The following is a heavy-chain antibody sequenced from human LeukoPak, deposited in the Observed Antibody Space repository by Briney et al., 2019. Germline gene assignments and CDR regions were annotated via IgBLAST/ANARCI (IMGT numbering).Heavy chain of an antibody. CDR1: GGSFSGYS. CDR3: ASYYSSGWLNDY. J-gene: IGHJ4*02. Sequence: SETLSLTCAVYGGSFSGYSWSWIRQPPGKGLEWIGEINHSGSTNYNPSLKSRVTISVDTSKPQFSLKLSSVTAADTAVYYCASYYSSGWLNDYWGQGTLVTVSS. D-gene: IGHD6-19*01. CDR2: INHSGST. V-gene: IGHV4-34*01.